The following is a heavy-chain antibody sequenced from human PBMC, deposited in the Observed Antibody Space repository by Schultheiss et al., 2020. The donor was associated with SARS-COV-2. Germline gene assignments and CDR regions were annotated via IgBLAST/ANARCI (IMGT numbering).Heavy chain of an antibody. CDR1: GGSISSGAYY. CDR2: IYYSGST. CDR3: ARGSYRWGSYYYFDY. V-gene: IGHV4-61*08. J-gene: IGHJ4*02. Sequence: SETLSLTCTVSGGSISSGAYYWSWIRQPPGKGLEWIGYIYYSGSTNYNPSLKSRVTISVDTSKNQFSLKLSSVTAADTAVYYCARGSYRWGSYYYFDYWGQGTLVTVSS. D-gene: IGHD2-8*02.